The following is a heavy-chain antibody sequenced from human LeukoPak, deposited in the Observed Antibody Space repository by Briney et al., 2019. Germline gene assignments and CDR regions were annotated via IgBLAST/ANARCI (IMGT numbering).Heavy chain of an antibody. J-gene: IGHJ4*02. CDR2: INPNSGGT. D-gene: IGHD6-6*01. CDR3: ARDKGTSYLSSFDY. CDR1: GYTFTGYH. Sequence: ASVKVSCKASGYTFTGYHMHWVRQAPGQGLEWMGWINPNSGGTNYAQKFQGRVTMTRDTSISTAYMQLSRLRSDDTAVYYCARDKGTSYLSSFDYWGQGTLVTVSS. V-gene: IGHV1-2*02.